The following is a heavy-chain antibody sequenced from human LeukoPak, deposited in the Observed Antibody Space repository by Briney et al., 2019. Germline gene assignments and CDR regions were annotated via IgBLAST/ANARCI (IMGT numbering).Heavy chain of an antibody. Sequence: SETLSLTCTVSGYSISSGYYWGWIRQPPGKGLEWIGSIYRIYHTGTTYYNPSLKSRVTISVDTSKNHFSLKLSSVTAADTAVYCCARALTAAGTEAFDIWGQGTMVTVSS. CDR1: GYSISSGYY. D-gene: IGHD6-13*01. J-gene: IGHJ3*02. CDR2: IYRIYHTGTT. CDR3: ARALTAAGTEAFDI. V-gene: IGHV4-38-2*02.